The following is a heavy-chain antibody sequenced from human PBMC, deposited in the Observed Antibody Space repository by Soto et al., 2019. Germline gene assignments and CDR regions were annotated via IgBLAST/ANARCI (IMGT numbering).Heavy chain of an antibody. Sequence: EGQLVESGGNLVRPGGSLRLSCEASGFVFSTYSMNWVRQAPGEGLEWISYISSTRGTIYYADSVKGRFTIFRDNAKNSLFLQMNGLRDDDTAVYYCANQKIRFSVAGTLYGLGVWGQGTTVTVSS. CDR1: GFVFSTYS. D-gene: IGHD6-19*01. CDR2: ISSTRGTI. V-gene: IGHV3-48*02. CDR3: ANQKIRFSVAGTLYGLGV. J-gene: IGHJ6*02.